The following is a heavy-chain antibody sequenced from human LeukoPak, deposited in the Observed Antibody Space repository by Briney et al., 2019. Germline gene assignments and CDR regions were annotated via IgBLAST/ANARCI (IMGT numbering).Heavy chain of an antibody. V-gene: IGHV4-34*01. Sequence: SETLSLTCAVYGGSFSGYYWSWIRQPPGKGLEWIGEIHHSGSTNYNPSLKSRVTISVDTSKNQFSLKLSSVTAADTAVYYCARSRPNCSSTSCYIGHAFDIWGQGTMVTVSS. D-gene: IGHD2-2*02. CDR2: IHHSGST. J-gene: IGHJ3*02. CDR1: GGSFSGYY. CDR3: ARSRPNCSSTSCYIGHAFDI.